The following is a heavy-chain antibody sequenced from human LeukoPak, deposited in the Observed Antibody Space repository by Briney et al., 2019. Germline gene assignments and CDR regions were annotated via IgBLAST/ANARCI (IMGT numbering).Heavy chain of an antibody. CDR3: ARIGYNHYFDY. D-gene: IGHD1-14*01. J-gene: IGHJ4*02. CDR2: IHPGRGDT. V-gene: IGHV1-2*02. CDR1: GYTFTDHY. Sequence: ASVKVSCKALGYTFTDHYFHWLRQAPGQGIEWMGWIHPGRGDTNIAQKFQGRVSLTRDMSISTAYMELSRLTSDDTAVYYCARIGYNHYFDYWGQGTLVTVSS.